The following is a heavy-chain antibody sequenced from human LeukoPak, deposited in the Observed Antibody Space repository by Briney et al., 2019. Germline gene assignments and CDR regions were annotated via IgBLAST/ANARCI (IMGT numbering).Heavy chain of an antibody. CDR1: GYTFTSYD. D-gene: IGHD2-15*01. V-gene: IGHV1-8*01. J-gene: IGHJ4*02. Sequence: GASVKVSCKASGYTFTSYDINWVRQATGQGLEWMGWMNPNSGNTGYAQKFQGRVTMTRNTSISTAYMELSSLRSEDTAVYYCAGGRRCSGGSCYSVWLYWGQGTLVTVSS. CDR3: AGGRRCSGGSCYSVWLY. CDR2: MNPNSGNT.